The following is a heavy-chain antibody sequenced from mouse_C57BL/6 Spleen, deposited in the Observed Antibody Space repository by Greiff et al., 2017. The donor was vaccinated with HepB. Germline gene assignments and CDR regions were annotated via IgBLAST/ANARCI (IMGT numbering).Heavy chain of an antibody. J-gene: IGHJ1*03. CDR1: GFTFTDYY. D-gene: IGHD1-1*01. Sequence: EVQLVESGGGLVQPGGSLSLSCAASGFTFTDYYMSWVRQPPGKELEWLGFIRNKANGYTTEYSASVKGRFTISRDNSQSILYLQMNALRAEDSATYYCARWLKGYGSSHGYFDVWGTGTTVTVSS. V-gene: IGHV7-3*01. CDR2: IRNKANGYTT. CDR3: ARWLKGYGSSHGYFDV.